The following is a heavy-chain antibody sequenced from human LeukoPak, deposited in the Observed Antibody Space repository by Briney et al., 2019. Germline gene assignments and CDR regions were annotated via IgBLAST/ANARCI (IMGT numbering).Heavy chain of an antibody. CDR3: ARDHTVDGLVFDY. V-gene: IGHV3-48*03. CDR2: ISSGGNTI. D-gene: IGHD6-19*01. J-gene: IGHJ4*02. CDR1: GFTFSSYE. Sequence: QPGGSLRLSCAASGFTFSSYEMNWVRQAPGKGLEWVSYISSGGNTIYYADSVKGRFTISRDDAKNSLYLQMNSLRAEDTAVYYCARDHTVDGLVFDYWGQGILVTVSS.